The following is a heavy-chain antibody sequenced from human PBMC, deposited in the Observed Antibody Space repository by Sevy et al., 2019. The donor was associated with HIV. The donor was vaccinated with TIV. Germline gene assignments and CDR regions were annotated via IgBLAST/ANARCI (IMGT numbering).Heavy chain of an antibody. CDR2: ISGSGGST. J-gene: IGHJ4*02. CDR1: GFTFSSYA. D-gene: IGHD1-7*01. Sequence: GGSLRLSCAASGFTFSSYAMSWVRQAPGKGLEWVSAISGSGGSTYYADSVKGRFTISRDNSKNTLYLQMNSLRAEDTAIYYCAKDGESFITGTALNYFDYWDQGTLVTVSS. V-gene: IGHV3-23*01. CDR3: AKDGESFITGTALNYFDY.